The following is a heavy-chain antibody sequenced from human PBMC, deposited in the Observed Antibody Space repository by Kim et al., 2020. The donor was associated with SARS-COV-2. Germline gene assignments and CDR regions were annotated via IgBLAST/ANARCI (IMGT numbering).Heavy chain of an antibody. CDR1: VFTVSSHW. CDR2: MNSDGRST. Sequence: GGSLRLSCGASVFTVSSHWMYWVRQAPGKGMEWVSRMNSDGRSTSYADSVKGRFTISRDTAKNTLYLQMNGLRSEDTALYYCARSLWLEIYPFFVIDVWGRGTAVTVSS. V-gene: IGHV3-74*01. J-gene: IGHJ6*02. D-gene: IGHD6-19*01. CDR3: ARSLWLEIYPFFVIDV.